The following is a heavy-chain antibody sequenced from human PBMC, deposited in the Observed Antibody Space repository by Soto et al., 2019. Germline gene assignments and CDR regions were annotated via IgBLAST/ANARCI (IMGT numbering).Heavy chain of an antibody. CDR3: ARAVAVAGTGPYYYYGTDV. CDR1: GGTFSSYA. Sequence: ASVKVSCKASGGTFSSYAISWVRQAPGQGLEWMGGIIPIFGTANYAQKFQGRVTITADESTSTAYMELSSLRSEDTAVYYCARAVAVAGTGPYYYYGTDVWGQGTTVTVSS. D-gene: IGHD6-19*01. J-gene: IGHJ6*02. CDR2: IIPIFGTA. V-gene: IGHV1-69*13.